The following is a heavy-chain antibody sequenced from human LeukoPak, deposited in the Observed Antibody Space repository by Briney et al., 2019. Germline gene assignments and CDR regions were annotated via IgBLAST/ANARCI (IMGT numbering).Heavy chain of an antibody. V-gene: IGHV3-64D*06. Sequence: GGSLRLSCSASGFTFSSYAMHWVRQAPGKGLEYVSAISSSGGSTYYADSVKGRFTISRDNSKNTLYLQMSSLRAEDTAVYYCAKSSPIAAAGEVSDFWGQGTLVTVSS. CDR3: AKSSPIAAAGEVSDF. CDR2: ISSSGGST. J-gene: IGHJ4*02. CDR1: GFTFSSYA. D-gene: IGHD6-13*01.